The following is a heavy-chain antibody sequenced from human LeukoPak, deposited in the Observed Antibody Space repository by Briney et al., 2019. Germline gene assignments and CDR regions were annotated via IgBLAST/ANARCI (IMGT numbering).Heavy chain of an antibody. J-gene: IGHJ4*02. CDR3: ARDQISSSLYKEPLDY. Sequence: GGSLRLSCAASGFTFNNYGMGWARQAPGKGLEWVSYISSTSSTIHYADSVKGRFTISRDNAKNSLYLQMNSLRDEDTAMYYCARDQISSSLYKEPLDYWGQGTLVTVSS. D-gene: IGHD6-13*01. CDR1: GFTFNNYG. CDR2: ISSTSSTI. V-gene: IGHV3-48*02.